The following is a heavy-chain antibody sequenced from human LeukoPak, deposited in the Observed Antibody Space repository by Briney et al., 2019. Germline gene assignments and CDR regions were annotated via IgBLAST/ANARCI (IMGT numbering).Heavy chain of an antibody. D-gene: IGHD6-13*01. CDR1: GFTFSNYA. Sequence: PGGSLRLSCAASGFTFSNYAMSWVRQAPGKGLEWVSNFSGSGGTTYYADSVKGRFTISRDNSKNTLFLQMNSLRAEDTAVYYCAKDWSRSSSWYLADYWGQGTLVTVSS. CDR2: FSGSGGTT. J-gene: IGHJ4*02. V-gene: IGHV3-23*01. CDR3: AKDWSRSSSWYLADY.